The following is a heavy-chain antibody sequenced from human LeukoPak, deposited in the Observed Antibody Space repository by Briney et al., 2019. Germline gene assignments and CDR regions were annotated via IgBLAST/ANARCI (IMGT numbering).Heavy chain of an antibody. D-gene: IGHD1-26*01. Sequence: SETLSLTCTVSGGSISSSGYYWGWIRQPPGTGLEWLASIYYSGSTYYNPSLKSRVTISVDTSENQLSLKLSSLTAADTAVYYCARHEYSGNYYGLSWFDPWGQGTLVTVSS. CDR1: GGSISSSGYY. CDR3: ARHEYSGNYYGLSWFDP. J-gene: IGHJ5*02. CDR2: IYYSGST. V-gene: IGHV4-39*01.